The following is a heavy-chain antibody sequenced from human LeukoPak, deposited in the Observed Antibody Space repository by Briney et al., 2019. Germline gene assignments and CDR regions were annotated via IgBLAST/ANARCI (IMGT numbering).Heavy chain of an antibody. J-gene: IGHJ4*02. CDR3: ARSIAAAGTYYFDY. Sequence: SETLSLTCTVSGGSISSYYWSWIRQPPGKGLEWIGYIYYSGSTNYNPSLKSRVTISVDTSKNQFSLKLSSVTAADTAVYYCARSIAAAGTYYFDYWGQGTLDTVSS. CDR2: IYYSGST. D-gene: IGHD6-13*01. CDR1: GGSISSYY. V-gene: IGHV4-59*08.